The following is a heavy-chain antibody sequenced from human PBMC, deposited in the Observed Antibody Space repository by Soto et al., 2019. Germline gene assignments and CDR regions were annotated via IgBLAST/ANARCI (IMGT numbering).Heavy chain of an antibody. Sequence: QVQLVQSGAEVKKPGSSVKVSCKASGGTFSSYAITWVRQAPGQGLEWMGGIIPIFGTANYAQKFQGRVTVTADESTTTAYMELSSLRSEDTAVYYCAIGGSGDYVYYYCYGMDVWGQGTTVTVSS. CDR2: IIPIFGTA. J-gene: IGHJ6*02. CDR3: AIGGSGDYVYYYCYGMDV. V-gene: IGHV1-69*12. D-gene: IGHD4-17*01. CDR1: GGTFSSYA.